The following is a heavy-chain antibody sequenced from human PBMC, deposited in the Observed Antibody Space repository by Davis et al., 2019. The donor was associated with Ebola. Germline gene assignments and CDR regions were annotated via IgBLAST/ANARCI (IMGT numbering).Heavy chain of an antibody. V-gene: IGHV3-74*01. J-gene: IGHJ4*02. CDR3: ARGYPWFGELLIVGDFDY. D-gene: IGHD3-10*01. CDR1: GFTFSSYW. CDR2: INSDGSST. Sequence: GESLKISCAASGFTFSSYWMHWVRQAPGKGLVWVSRINSDGSSTSYADSVKGRFTISRDNAKNTLYLQMNSLRAEDTAVYYCARGYPWFGELLIVGDFDYWGQGTLVTVSS.